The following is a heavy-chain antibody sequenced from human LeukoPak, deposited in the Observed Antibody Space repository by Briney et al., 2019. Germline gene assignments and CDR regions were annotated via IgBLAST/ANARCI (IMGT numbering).Heavy chain of an antibody. Sequence: SGTLSLTCAVSGGPISSNNWWSWVRQPPGKGLEWIGDIYHSGSTKYNPSLKSRVTISVDKSKNQFSLKLRSVTAADTAVYYCARGRNGYNFIDYWGQGTLVTVSS. CDR3: ARGRNGYNFIDY. CDR2: IYHSGST. V-gene: IGHV4-4*02. CDR1: GGPISSNNW. D-gene: IGHD5-24*01. J-gene: IGHJ4*02.